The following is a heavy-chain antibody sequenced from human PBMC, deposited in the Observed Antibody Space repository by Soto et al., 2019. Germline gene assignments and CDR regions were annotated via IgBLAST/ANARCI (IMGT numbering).Heavy chain of an antibody. V-gene: IGHV4-30-4*01. CDR1: GDSVSGGDSY. CDR3: VRGGNPYHYATSGPGTFDK. CDR2: TSFTGYT. J-gene: IGHJ4*02. D-gene: IGHD3-22*01. Sequence: QVQLQESGPGLVKPSQTLSLTCTVSGDSVSGGDSYWSWIRQPPGKALEWIGYTSFTGYTSYTPSLKCRVTISVDMSKSQFSLRLTSVTAAETAIYYCVRGGNPYHYATSGPGTFDKWGQGTLVSVSS.